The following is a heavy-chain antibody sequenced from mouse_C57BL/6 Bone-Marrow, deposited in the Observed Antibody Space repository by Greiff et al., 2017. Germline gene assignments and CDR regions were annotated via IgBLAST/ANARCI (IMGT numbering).Heavy chain of an antibody. Sequence: QVQLQQPGAELVMPGASVKLSCKASGYTFTSYWMHWVKQRPGQGLEWIGEIDPSDSYTNYNQQFKGKSTLTVDKSSSTAYMQLSSLTSEDSAVYYCARGLLRRAMDYWGQGTSVTVSS. J-gene: IGHJ4*01. CDR1: GYTFTSYW. CDR2: IDPSDSYT. CDR3: ARGLLRRAMDY. V-gene: IGHV1-69*01. D-gene: IGHD2-3*01.